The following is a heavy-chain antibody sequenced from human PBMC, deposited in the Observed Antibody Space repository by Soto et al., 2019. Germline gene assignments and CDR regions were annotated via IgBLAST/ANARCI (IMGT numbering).Heavy chain of an antibody. CDR1: GFTFSSYA. D-gene: IGHD5-18*01. CDR3: ARAGRAMVRTPFDY. Sequence: QVQLVESGGGVVQPGRSLRLSCAASGFTFSSYAMHWVRQAPGKGLEWVAVISYDGSNKYYADSVKGRFTISRDNSKNTLYLQMNSLRAEDTAVYYCARAGRAMVRTPFDYWGQGTLVTVSS. CDR2: ISYDGSNK. J-gene: IGHJ4*02. V-gene: IGHV3-30-3*01.